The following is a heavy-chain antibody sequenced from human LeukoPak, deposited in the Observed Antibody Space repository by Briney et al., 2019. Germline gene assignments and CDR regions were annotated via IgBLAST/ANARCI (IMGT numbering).Heavy chain of an antibody. D-gene: IGHD1-1*01. CDR2: IYYSGST. Sequence: SETLSLTCAVSGGSISSYFWSWFRQPPGKGLEWIGYIYYSGSTNYNPSLKSRVTISVDTSKNQFSLKLTSVTAADTAVYYCARVLNWNAGGFDYWGQGTLVTVSS. CDR3: ARVLNWNAGGFDY. J-gene: IGHJ4*02. CDR1: GGSISSYF. V-gene: IGHV4-59*01.